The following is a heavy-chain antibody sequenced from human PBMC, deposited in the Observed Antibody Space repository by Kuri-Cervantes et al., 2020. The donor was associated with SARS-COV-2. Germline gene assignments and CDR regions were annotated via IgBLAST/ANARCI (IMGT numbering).Heavy chain of an antibody. D-gene: IGHD5-24*01. CDR1: GFTFTNHA. CDR2: IPSGGNS. CDR3: ASVSTMGVSLD. Sequence: GGSLRLSCTASGFTFTNHAMSWVRQAPGKGLEWVSVIPSGGNSYYPISVRGRFTISRDNSKNTVYLEMNTLRAEDTARYYCASVSTMGVSLDWGQGTLVTVSS. J-gene: IGHJ4*02. V-gene: IGHV3-23*03.